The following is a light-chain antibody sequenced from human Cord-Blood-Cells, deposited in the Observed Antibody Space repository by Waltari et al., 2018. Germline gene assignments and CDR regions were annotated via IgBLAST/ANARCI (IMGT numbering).Light chain of an antibody. V-gene: IGLV2-14*01. Sequence: QSALTQPASVSGSPGQSITISCTGTSSDVGGYNYVSWYQQHPGKAPTLMSYDVSNRPSGVSNRFCGSKSGNTASLTISGLQAEDEADYYCRSYTSSSTWVFGGGTKLTVL. CDR2: DVS. CDR3: RSYTSSSTWV. J-gene: IGLJ3*02. CDR1: SSDVGGYNY.